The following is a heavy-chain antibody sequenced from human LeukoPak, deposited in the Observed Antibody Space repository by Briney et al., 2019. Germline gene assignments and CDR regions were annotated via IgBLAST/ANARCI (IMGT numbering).Heavy chain of an antibody. Sequence: PSQILSLTCTVSGGSISSGSYYWSWIRQPAGKGLEWIGRIYTSGSTNYNPSLKSRVTISVDTSKNPFSLKLSSVTAADTAVYYCARELQQLAYWGQGTLVTVSS. CDR1: GGSISSGSYY. CDR3: ARELQQLAY. J-gene: IGHJ4*02. D-gene: IGHD6-13*01. V-gene: IGHV4-61*02. CDR2: IYTSGST.